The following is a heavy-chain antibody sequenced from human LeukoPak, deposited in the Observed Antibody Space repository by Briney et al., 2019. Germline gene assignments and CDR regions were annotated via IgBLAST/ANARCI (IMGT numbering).Heavy chain of an antibody. CDR1: GGTFSSYA. CDR3: ARSSIAAPRFDY. V-gene: IGHV1-69*13. Sequence: SVKVSCKASGGTFSSYAISWVRQAPGQGLEWMGGIIPIFGTANYAQKFQSRVTITADESTSTAYMELSSLRSEDTAVYYCARSSIAAPRFDYWGQGTLVTVSS. CDR2: IIPIFGTA. D-gene: IGHD6-6*01. J-gene: IGHJ4*02.